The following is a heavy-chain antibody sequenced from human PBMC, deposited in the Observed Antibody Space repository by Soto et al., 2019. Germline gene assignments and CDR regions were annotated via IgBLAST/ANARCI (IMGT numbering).Heavy chain of an antibody. CDR2: ISSSSSYI. CDR3: ARESEDLTSNFDY. Sequence: GGSLRLSCAASGFTFSSYSMNWVRQAPGKGLEWVSSISSSSSYIYYADSVRGRFTISRDNAKNSLYLQMNSLRAEDTAVYYCARESEDLTSNFDYWGQGTLVTVSS. V-gene: IGHV3-21*01. J-gene: IGHJ4*02. CDR1: GFTFSSYS.